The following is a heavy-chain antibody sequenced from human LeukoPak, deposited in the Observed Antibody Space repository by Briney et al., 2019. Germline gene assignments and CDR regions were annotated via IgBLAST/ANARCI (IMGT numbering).Heavy chain of an antibody. CDR2: IHYSGST. Sequence: PSETLSLTCTVSGGSISSSSYYWGWIRQPPGKGLEWIGSIHYSGSTYYNPSLKSRVTISVDTSKNQFSLKLSSVTAADTAVYYCARHARYCSGGSCLRGPYYYYYYMDVWGKGTTVTVSS. D-gene: IGHD2-15*01. CDR1: GGSISSSSYY. V-gene: IGHV4-39*01. CDR3: ARHARYCSGGSCLRGPYYYYYYMDV. J-gene: IGHJ6*03.